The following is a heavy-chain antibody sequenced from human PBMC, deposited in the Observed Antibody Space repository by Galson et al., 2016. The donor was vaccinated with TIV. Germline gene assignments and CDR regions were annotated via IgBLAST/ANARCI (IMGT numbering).Heavy chain of an antibody. D-gene: IGHD1/OR15-1a*01. V-gene: IGHV1-2*04. Sequence: SVKVSCKASGYTFIEYYIHWVRQAPGQGLEWMGWINPNSGGTMYAQKFQGWVTMTRDTSITTAYMELSRLKSDDTAVYYCAKIGQEHDAFDIWGQGTMVTVFS. CDR2: INPNSGGT. J-gene: IGHJ3*02. CDR1: GYTFIEYY. CDR3: AKIGQEHDAFDI.